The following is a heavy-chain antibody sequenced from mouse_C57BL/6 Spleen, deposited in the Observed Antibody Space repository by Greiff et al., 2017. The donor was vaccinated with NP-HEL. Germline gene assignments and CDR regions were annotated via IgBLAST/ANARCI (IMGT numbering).Heavy chain of an antibody. Sequence: EVKLVESEGGLVQPGSSMKLSCTASGFTFSDYYMAWVRQVPEKGLEWVANINYDGSSTYYLDSLKSRFIISRDNAKNILYLQMSSLKSEDTATYYCARGGSSSYYFDYWGQGTTLTVSS. J-gene: IGHJ2*01. CDR3: ARGGSSSYYFDY. CDR2: INYDGSST. CDR1: GFTFSDYY. V-gene: IGHV5-16*01. D-gene: IGHD1-1*01.